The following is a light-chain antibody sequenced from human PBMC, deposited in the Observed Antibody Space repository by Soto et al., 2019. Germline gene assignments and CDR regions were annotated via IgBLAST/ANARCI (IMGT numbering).Light chain of an antibody. CDR2: EVN. J-gene: IGLJ7*01. CDR1: SSDVGGYNV. CDR3: SSYAGTTAHTV. V-gene: IGLV2-23*02. Sequence: QSALTQPASVSGSPGQTITFSCTGTSSDVGGYNVVSWYQQHPGRAPKLIISEVNKQPSWISDRFSGSKSGSTATLTISGLQAEDEADYYCSSYAGTTAHTVFGGGTQLTVL.